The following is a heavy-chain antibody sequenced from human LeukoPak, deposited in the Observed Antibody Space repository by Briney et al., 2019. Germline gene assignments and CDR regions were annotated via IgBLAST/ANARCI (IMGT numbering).Heavy chain of an antibody. Sequence: SQTLSLTFTVSGGPISSGGYYWSWIRQPPGKGLEWIGYIYHSGSTYYNPSLKSRVTISVDRSKNQFSLKLSSVTAADTAVYYCARVGIQHLIDYWGQGTLVTVSS. CDR3: ARVGIQHLIDY. CDR1: GGPISSGGYY. CDR2: IYHSGST. J-gene: IGHJ4*02. D-gene: IGHD5-18*01. V-gene: IGHV4-30-2*01.